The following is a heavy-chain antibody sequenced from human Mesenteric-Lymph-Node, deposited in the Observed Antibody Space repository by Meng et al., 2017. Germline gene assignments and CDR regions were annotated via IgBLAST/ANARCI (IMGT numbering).Heavy chain of an antibody. V-gene: IGHV1-3*01. J-gene: IGHJ4*02. CDR2: INAGNGDT. CDR3: ATGYIDHDNIKRKFGY. CDR1: GSSVSTDA. D-gene: IGHD3-9*01. Sequence: KKLGSSVKAHCKAAGSSVSTDAIHWVRQAPGLRLERLGWINAGNGDTRYSQTFQCRLIITRGTTTTTAYMEVHWLRYETTAVYYCATGYIDHDNIKRKFGYWGQGTLVTVSS.